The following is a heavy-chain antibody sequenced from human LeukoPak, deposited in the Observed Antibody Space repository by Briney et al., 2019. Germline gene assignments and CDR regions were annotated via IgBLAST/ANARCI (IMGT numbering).Heavy chain of an antibody. CDR1: GGSISIYY. CDR2: IYHTGST. D-gene: IGHD2-2*01. V-gene: IGHV4-59*08. Sequence: PSETLSLTCTVSGGSISIYYWNWIRQPPGKGLEWLGYIYHTGSTKYNPSLKSRVSISVDTSKSQFSLKLSSVTAADTAVYYCARQADYASNWHDPWGQGILVTVSS. CDR3: ARQADYASNWHDP. J-gene: IGHJ5*02.